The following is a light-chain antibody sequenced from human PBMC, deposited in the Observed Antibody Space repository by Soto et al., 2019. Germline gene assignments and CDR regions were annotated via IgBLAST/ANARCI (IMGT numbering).Light chain of an antibody. CDR2: EVS. Sequence: QSALTQPPSAAGSPGQSVTISCTGTISDVGGYNYVFWYQHNPGKAPKLIIYEVSQRTSGVPDRFSGSKSVNTASLTVSGLQAEDEADYYCSSYSGNNPVVFVGGTQLTVL. V-gene: IGLV2-8*01. CDR3: SSYSGNNPVV. CDR1: ISDVGGYNY. J-gene: IGLJ2*01.